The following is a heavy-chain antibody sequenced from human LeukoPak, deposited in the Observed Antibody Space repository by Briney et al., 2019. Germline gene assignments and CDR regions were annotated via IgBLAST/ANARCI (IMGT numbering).Heavy chain of an antibody. Sequence: GGSLRLSCAASGFTFSSYAMHWVRQAPGKGLEYVSAISSNGGSTYYANSVKGRFTISRDNTKNSLYLQMNSLRAEDTAVYYCARDLRFGESNTFDIWGQGTMVTVSS. CDR3: ARDLRFGESNTFDI. V-gene: IGHV3-64*01. CDR1: GFTFSSYA. D-gene: IGHD3-10*01. J-gene: IGHJ3*02. CDR2: ISSNGGST.